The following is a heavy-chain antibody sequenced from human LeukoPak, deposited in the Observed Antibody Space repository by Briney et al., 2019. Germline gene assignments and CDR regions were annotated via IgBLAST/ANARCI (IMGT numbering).Heavy chain of an antibody. CDR3: ARARGLDYGDYPWNY. CDR2: ISSSGSTI. V-gene: IGHV3-11*01. CDR1: GFTFSDYY. J-gene: IGHJ4*02. Sequence: GGSLRLSCAASGFTFSDYYMSWICQAPGKGLERVSYISSSGSTIYYADSVKGRFTISRDDAKNSLYLQMNSLRAEDTAVYYCARARGLDYGDYPWNYWGQGTLVTVSS. D-gene: IGHD4-17*01.